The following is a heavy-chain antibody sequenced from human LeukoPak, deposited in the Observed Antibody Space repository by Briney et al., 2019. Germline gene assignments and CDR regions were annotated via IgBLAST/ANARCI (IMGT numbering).Heavy chain of an antibody. CDR2: INHSGST. Sequence: SETLSLTCAVYGGSLSGYYWSWVRQPPGKGLEWIGEINHSGSTNYNPSLKSRVTISVDTSKNQFPLKLSSVTAADTAVYFCAKTRGKDGMDVWVKGTTVTVSS. J-gene: IGHJ6*04. CDR3: AKTRGKDGMDV. D-gene: IGHD3-10*01. CDR1: GGSLSGYY. V-gene: IGHV4-34*01.